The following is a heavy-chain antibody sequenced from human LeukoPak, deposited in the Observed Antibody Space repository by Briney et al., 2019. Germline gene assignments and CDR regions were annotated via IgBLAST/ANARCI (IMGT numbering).Heavy chain of an antibody. CDR3: ARVRGILTGPLDY. V-gene: IGHV4-34*01. Sequence: SETLSLTCAVYGGSFSGYYWGWIRQPPGKGLEWIGEINHSGSTNYNPSLKSRVTMSIDTSRNQFSLKLSSVTAADTAMYYCARVRGILTGPLDYWGQGTLVTVST. CDR1: GGSFSGYY. D-gene: IGHD3-9*01. CDR2: INHSGST. J-gene: IGHJ4*02.